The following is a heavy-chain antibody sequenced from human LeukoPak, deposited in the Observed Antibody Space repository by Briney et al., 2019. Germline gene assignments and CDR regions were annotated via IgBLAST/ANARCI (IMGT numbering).Heavy chain of an antibody. CDR3: TTDRYCSGGSAYYYYYGMDV. CDR2: IKSKTDGGTT. J-gene: IGHJ6*02. CDR1: GFTFSNAW. Sequence: GGSLRLSCAASGFTFSNAWMSWVRQAPGKGLEWVGRIKSKTDGGTTDYAAPVKGRFTISRDDSKNTLYLQMNSLTTEDTAVYYCTTDRYCSGGSAYYYYYGMDVWGQGTTVTVSS. D-gene: IGHD2-15*01. V-gene: IGHV3-15*01.